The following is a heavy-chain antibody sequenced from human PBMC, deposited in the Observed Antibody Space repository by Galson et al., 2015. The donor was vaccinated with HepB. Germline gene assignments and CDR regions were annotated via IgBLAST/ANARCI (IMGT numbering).Heavy chain of an antibody. Sequence: SVKVSCKASGYTFTNFAIHWVRQAPGQRFGWMGWINGGNHNTRYSQRFQDRVTLTSDTSTSMVFLELSSLRSEDTALYYCARLDDSGYYWDYWGQGTLVTVSS. J-gene: IGHJ4*02. CDR2: INGGNHNT. CDR1: GYTFTNFA. CDR3: ARLDDSGYYWDY. D-gene: IGHD3-3*01. V-gene: IGHV1-3*01.